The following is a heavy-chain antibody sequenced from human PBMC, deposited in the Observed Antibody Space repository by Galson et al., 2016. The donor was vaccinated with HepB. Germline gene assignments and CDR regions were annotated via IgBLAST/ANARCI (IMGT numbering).Heavy chain of an antibody. CDR1: GYTLTDLS. CDR3: ATDSRYTSFSYPVY. Sequence: SVKVSCKVSGYTLTDLSMHWVRQAPGKGLEWMGGFDAEKGETIYAQKFQGRVTMTEDTFTDTAYMELSSLRSEDTAVYYCATDSRYTSFSYPVYWGQGTLVTVSS. J-gene: IGHJ4*02. D-gene: IGHD3-16*02. V-gene: IGHV1-24*01. CDR2: FDAEKGET.